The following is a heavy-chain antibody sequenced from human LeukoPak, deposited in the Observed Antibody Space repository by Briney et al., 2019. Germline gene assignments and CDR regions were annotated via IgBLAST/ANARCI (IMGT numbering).Heavy chain of an antibody. CDR2: IISSGSTI. D-gene: IGHD2-2*02. CDR1: GFTFSSYE. CDR3: ARGYIVVVPAAIGEDFDY. Sequence: GESLRLSCAASGFTFSSYEMNWVRQAPGKGLEWVSYIISSGSTIYYADSVKGRFTISRDNAKNSLYLQMNSLRAEDTAVYYCARGYIVVVPAAIGEDFDYWGQGTLVTVSS. V-gene: IGHV3-48*03. J-gene: IGHJ4*02.